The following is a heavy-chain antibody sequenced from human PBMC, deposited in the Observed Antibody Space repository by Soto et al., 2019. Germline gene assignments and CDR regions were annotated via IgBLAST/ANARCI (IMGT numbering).Heavy chain of an antibody. CDR2: IKSKVDGGTT. CDR1: GLTFSGAW. J-gene: IGHJ4*02. CDR3: TTDDSRWSF. Sequence: VQLVESGGGLVKPGGSLRLSCEASGLTFSGAWMSWVRQAPGKGLEWVGRIKSKVDGGTTDYAAPVRGRFTISRDDSNNTQYLQMNNLKTEYTGLYFCTTDDSRWSFWGQGTLVTVSS. D-gene: IGHD2-15*01. V-gene: IGHV3-15*01.